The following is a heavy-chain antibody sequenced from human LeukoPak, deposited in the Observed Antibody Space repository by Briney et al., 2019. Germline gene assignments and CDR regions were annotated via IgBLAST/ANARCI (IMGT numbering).Heavy chain of an antibody. CDR2: IYYSGST. D-gene: IGHD3-16*01. CDR3: ARDKGAQGQIDY. CDR1: GGSISSYY. J-gene: IGHJ4*02. Sequence: SETLSLTCTVSGGSISSYYWSWIRQPPGKGLEWIGYIYYSGSTNYNPSLKSRVTISVDTSKNQFSLKLSSVTAADTAVYYCARDKGAQGQIDYWGQGTLVTVSS. V-gene: IGHV4-59*01.